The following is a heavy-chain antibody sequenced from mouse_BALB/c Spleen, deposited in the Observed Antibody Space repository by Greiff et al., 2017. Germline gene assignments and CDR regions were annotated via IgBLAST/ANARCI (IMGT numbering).Heavy chain of an antibody. V-gene: IGHV1S56*01. D-gene: IGHD1-2*01. CDR2: IYPGDGST. J-gene: IGHJ4*01. CDR1: GYTFTSYY. CDR3: AIITTATAMDY. Sequence: QVQLKQSGPELVKPGASVKMSCKASGYTFTSYYIHWVKQRPGQGLEWIGWIYPGDGSTKYNEKFKGKTTLTADKSSSTAYMLLSSLTSEDSAIYFCAIITTATAMDYWGQGTSVTVSS.